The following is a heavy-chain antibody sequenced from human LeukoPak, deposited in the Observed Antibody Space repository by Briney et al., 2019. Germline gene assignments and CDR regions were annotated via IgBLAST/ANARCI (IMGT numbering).Heavy chain of an antibody. CDR3: ARVEDYDILTGFDY. CDR1: GVTFSNYE. Sequence: GGSLRLSCAASGVTFSNYEMNWVRQVPGKGLEWLSYISSSGSTIYYADSVKGRFTISRDNAKNSLYLQMNSLRAEDTAVYYCARVEDYDILTGFDYWGQGTLVTVSS. D-gene: IGHD3-9*01. V-gene: IGHV3-48*03. CDR2: ISSSGSTI. J-gene: IGHJ4*02.